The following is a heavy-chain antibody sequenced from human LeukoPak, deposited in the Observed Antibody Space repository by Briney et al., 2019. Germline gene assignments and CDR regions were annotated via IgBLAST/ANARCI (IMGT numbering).Heavy chain of an antibody. V-gene: IGHV5-10-1*01. Sequence: GESLKNSCKGSGYSFTNYWITWVRQMPGKGREWMGRIDPSDSYTNYSPSFQGHVTISADKSITIGYLQWSSLKASDTAMYYCARTRGYSYGPPFDFWGQGTLVTVSS. J-gene: IGHJ4*02. CDR1: GYSFTNYW. CDR3: ARTRGYSYGPPFDF. D-gene: IGHD5-18*01. CDR2: IDPSDSYT.